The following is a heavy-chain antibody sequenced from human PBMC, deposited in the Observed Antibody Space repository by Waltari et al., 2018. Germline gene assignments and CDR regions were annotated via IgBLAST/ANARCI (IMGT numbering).Heavy chain of an antibody. CDR2: MSPDGGLS. Sequence: QVQLVESGGGVVQPGRSLRLSCAASGFTFSTYVVHWVRQAPGNGLEWLAVMSPDGGLSYYADSVKGRFPIARANSRNTLFLRMNGLRPDDTAVYFCARDPLPGPPDFFDYWGQGTLVSVSS. CDR1: GFTFSTYV. J-gene: IGHJ4*02. CDR3: ARDPLPGPPDFFDY. V-gene: IGHV3-30*01. D-gene: IGHD1-1*01.